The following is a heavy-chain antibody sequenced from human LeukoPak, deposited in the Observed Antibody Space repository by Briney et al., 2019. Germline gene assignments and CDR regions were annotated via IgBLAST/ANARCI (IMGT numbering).Heavy chain of an antibody. D-gene: IGHD6-13*01. CDR3: ARGGHSSSWYTRFGAFDI. Sequence: SETLSLTCTVSGGSISSNYWSWIRQPPGKGLEWIGYIYYSGSTNYNPSLKSRVTISVDTSKNQFSLKLSSVTAADTAVYYCARGGHSSSWYTRFGAFDIWGQGTMVTVSS. CDR1: GGSISSNY. CDR2: IYYSGST. V-gene: IGHV4-59*01. J-gene: IGHJ3*02.